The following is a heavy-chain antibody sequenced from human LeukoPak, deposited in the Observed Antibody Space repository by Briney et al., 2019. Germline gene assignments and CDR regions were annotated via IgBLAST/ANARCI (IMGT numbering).Heavy chain of an antibody. J-gene: IGHJ3*02. CDR1: GGSMNHYY. Sequence: KPSETLSLTCIVSGGSMNHYYWSWIRQPPGKGLEWIAYIHYTGITNYNPFLKSRVTISLDTSKNQFSLKLNSVTAADTAFYYCARILEGSGAAFDIWGQGTMVTVSS. D-gene: IGHD1-26*01. V-gene: IGHV4-59*01. CDR3: ARILEGSGAAFDI. CDR2: IHYTGIT.